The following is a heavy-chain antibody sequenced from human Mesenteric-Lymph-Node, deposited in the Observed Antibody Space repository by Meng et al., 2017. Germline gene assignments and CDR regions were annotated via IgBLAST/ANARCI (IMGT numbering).Heavy chain of an antibody. J-gene: IGHJ4*02. CDR3: ARDHSSSWNKYYFDY. Sequence: ASVKVSCKASGYTFTSYAMHWVRQAPGQRLEWIGWINAGNGNTKYSQKFQGRVTITRDTSASTAYMELSSLRSEDTAVYYCARDHSSSWNKYYFDYWGQGTLVTVSS. CDR1: GYTFTSYA. D-gene: IGHD6-13*01. V-gene: IGHV1-3*01. CDR2: INAGNGNT.